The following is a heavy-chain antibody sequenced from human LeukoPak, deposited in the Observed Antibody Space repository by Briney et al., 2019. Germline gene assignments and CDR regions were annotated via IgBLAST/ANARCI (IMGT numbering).Heavy chain of an antibody. Sequence: PGESLKISCKGSGYSFTSYWIGWVRQMPGKGLEWMGIIYPGDSDTRYSPSFQGQVTISADKSISTAYLQWSSLKASDTAMYYCARGFRPQSYYYDRSGYLGYWGQGTLVTVSS. V-gene: IGHV5-51*01. CDR3: ARGFRPQSYYYDRSGYLGY. D-gene: IGHD3-22*01. J-gene: IGHJ4*02. CDR2: IYPGDSDT. CDR1: GYSFTSYW.